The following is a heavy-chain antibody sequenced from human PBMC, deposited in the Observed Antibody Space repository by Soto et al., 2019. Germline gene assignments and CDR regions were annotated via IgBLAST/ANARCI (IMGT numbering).Heavy chain of an antibody. CDR3: ARRHGSGKYYFDL. Sequence: PSETLSLTCAVYGGSFSGHFCSWVRQTPGKGPEWIGEINYSGTANYNPSLESRVTVSVDTSKNQCSLKVTSVTAADTGVYYCARRHGSGKYYFDLWGQGTLVTVSS. J-gene: IGHJ4*02. CDR2: INYSGTA. D-gene: IGHD3-10*01. CDR1: GGSFSGHF. V-gene: IGHV4-34*10.